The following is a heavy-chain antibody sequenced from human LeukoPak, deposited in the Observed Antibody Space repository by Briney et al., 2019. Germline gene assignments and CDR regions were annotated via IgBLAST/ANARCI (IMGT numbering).Heavy chain of an antibody. CDR1: GGAFSSYA. Sequence: SVKVSCKASGGAFSSYAISWVRQAPGQGLEWMGGIIPIFGTANYAQKFQGRVTITTDESTSTAYMELSSLRSEDTAVYYCARGSAVAGTRGYYYYYMDVWGKGTTVTVSS. V-gene: IGHV1-69*05. CDR3: ARGSAVAGTRGYYYYYMDV. CDR2: IIPIFGTA. D-gene: IGHD6-19*01. J-gene: IGHJ6*03.